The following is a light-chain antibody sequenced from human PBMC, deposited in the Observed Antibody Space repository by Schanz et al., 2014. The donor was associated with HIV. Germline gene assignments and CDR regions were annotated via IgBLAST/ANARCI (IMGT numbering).Light chain of an antibody. CDR1: QTVLYSSNNETY. CDR3: QQYYSIPWT. J-gene: IGKJ1*01. Sequence: DIVMTQSPDSLAVSLGERATINCTSSQTVLYSSNNETYLAWYQQKPGQPPKLLIYWASNRKVGVPDRFSGSVSGTDFTLTISGLQAEDVAVYYCQQYYSIPWTFGQGTKVEIK. V-gene: IGKV4-1*01. CDR2: WAS.